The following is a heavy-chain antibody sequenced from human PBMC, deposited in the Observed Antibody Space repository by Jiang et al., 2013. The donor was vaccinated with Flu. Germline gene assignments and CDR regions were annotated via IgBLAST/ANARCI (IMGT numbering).Heavy chain of an antibody. D-gene: IGHD6-6*01. V-gene: IGHV3-74*01. Sequence: QLVESGGGLVQPGGSLRLSCVASGFTFNTYWMHWVRQAPGKGLVWVSRINGDGSSTNYADSVKGRFTISRDNAKNSLYLQMNSLRADDTAVYYCARDGSSYSSYWYNYNGMDVWGKGTTVTVSS. CDR1: GFTFNTYW. CDR2: INGDGSST. CDR3: ARDGSSYSSYWYNYNGMDV. J-gene: IGHJ6*04.